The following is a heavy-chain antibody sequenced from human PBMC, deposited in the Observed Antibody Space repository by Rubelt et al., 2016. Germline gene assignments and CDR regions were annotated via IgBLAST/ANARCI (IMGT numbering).Heavy chain of an antibody. V-gene: IGHV1-69*01. CDR3: TSGYSSSWYHY. Sequence: QVQLVQSGAEVKKPGSSVKVSCKASGGTFSSYAISWVRQAPGQGLEWMGGIIPIFGTANYAQKFQGGVRIAEDESTSSAYMELSSLSAEDTAVYYCTSGYSSSWYHYWGQGTLVTVSS. CDR2: IIPIFGTA. J-gene: IGHJ4*02. D-gene: IGHD6-13*01. CDR1: GGTFSSYA.